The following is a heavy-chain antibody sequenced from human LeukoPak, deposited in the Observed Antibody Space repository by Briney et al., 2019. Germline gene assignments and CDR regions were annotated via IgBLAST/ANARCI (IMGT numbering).Heavy chain of an antibody. J-gene: IGHJ4*02. D-gene: IGHD3-22*01. Sequence: GSLRLSCAASGFTFSSYSMNWISQPPGKGLEWIGEINHSGSANYNPSLKSRVTISVDTSKNQFSLKLSSVTAADTAVYYCASTDPGSGYYGYVYWGQGTLVTVSS. CDR2: INHSGSA. CDR3: ASTDPGSGYYGYVY. CDR1: GFTFSSYS. V-gene: IGHV4-34*01.